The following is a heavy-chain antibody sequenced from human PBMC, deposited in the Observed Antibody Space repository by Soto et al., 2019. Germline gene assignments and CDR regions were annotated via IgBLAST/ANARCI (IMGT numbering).Heavy chain of an antibody. CDR1: GGSFSGYY. CDR2: INHSETT. D-gene: IGHD3-9*01. CDR3: ARDSRRVLRYFDWSLRGLDY. V-gene: IGHV4-34*01. J-gene: IGHJ4*02. Sequence: QVQLQQWGAGLLKPSETLSLTCAVYGGSFSGYYWSWIRQPPGKGLEWIGEINHSETTNYNPSLTSRVTISVDTSKNQFSLKLSSVTAADTAVYYCARDSRRVLRYFDWSLRGLDYWGQGTLVTVSS.